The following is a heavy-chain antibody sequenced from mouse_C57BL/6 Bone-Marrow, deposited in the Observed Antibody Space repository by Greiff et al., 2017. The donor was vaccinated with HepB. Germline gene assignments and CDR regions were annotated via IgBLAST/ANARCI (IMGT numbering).Heavy chain of an antibody. J-gene: IGHJ4*01. Sequence: EVHLVESGGGLVQPGGSLSLSCAASGFTFTDYYMSWVRQPPGKALEWLGFIRNKANGYTTEYSASVKGRFTISRDNSQSILYLQMNALRAEDSATYYCARFTTVVNYAMDYWGQGTSVTVSS. CDR1: GFTFTDYY. CDR2: IRNKANGYTT. V-gene: IGHV7-3*01. CDR3: ARFTTVVNYAMDY. D-gene: IGHD1-1*01.